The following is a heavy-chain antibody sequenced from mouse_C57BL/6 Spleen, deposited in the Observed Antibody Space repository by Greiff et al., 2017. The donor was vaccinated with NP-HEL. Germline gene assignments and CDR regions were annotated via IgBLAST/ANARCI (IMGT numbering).Heavy chain of an antibody. CDR3: ASLRAGAMDY. D-gene: IGHD1-1*01. CDR2: IRNKANGYTT. V-gene: IGHV7-3*01. Sequence: DVKLVESGGGLVQPGGSLSLSCAASGFTFTDYYMSWVRQPPGKALEWLGFIRNKANGYTTEYSASVKGRFTISRDNSQSILYLQMNALRAEDSGTYYCASLRAGAMDYWGQGTSVTVSS. J-gene: IGHJ4*01. CDR1: GFTFTDYY.